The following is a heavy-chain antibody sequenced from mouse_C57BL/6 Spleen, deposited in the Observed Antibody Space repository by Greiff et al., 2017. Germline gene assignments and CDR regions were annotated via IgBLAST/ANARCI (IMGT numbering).Heavy chain of an antibody. CDR3: AKNAITTVGDYFDY. J-gene: IGHJ2*01. D-gene: IGHD1-1*01. V-gene: IGHV2-5*01. Sequence: VKLVESGPGLVQPSQSLSITCTVSGFSLTSYGVHWVRQSPGKGLEWLGVIWRGGSTDYNAAFMSRLGITKDNSKSQVFFKMNSLQADDTAIYYCAKNAITTVGDYFDYWGQGTTLTVSS. CDR2: IWRGGST. CDR1: GFSLTSYG.